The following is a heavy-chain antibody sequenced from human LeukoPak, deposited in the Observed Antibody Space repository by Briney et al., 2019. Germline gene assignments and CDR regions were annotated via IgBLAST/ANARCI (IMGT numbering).Heavy chain of an antibody. CDR3: TRGGTTLDY. V-gene: IGHV3-30*03. CDR1: GFTFSSYG. D-gene: IGHD1-7*01. Sequence: GRSLRLSCAASGFTFSSYGMHWVRQAPGKGLEWVAVISYDGRNKYYAASVKGRFTISRDNSKNTLYLQMNSLRAEDTAVYYCTRGGTTLDYWGQGTLVTVSS. CDR2: ISYDGRNK. J-gene: IGHJ4*02.